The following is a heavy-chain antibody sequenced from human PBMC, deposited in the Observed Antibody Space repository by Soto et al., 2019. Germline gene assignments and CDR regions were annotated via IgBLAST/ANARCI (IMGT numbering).Heavy chain of an antibody. J-gene: IGHJ6*02. V-gene: IGHV4-34*01. Sequence: QVQLQQWGAGLLKPSETLSLTCAVYGGSFSGYYWSWIRQPPGKGLEWIGEINHSGSTNYNPSLKSRVTISVDTSKNQFSLKLSSVTAADTAVYYCARGPGLLVVATIWDYYYGMDVWGQGTTVTVSS. CDR1: GGSFSGYY. CDR2: INHSGST. D-gene: IGHD5-12*01. CDR3: ARGPGLLVVATIWDYYYGMDV.